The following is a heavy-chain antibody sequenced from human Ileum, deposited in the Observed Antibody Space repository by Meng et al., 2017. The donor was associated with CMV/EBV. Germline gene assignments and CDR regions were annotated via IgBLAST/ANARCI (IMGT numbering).Heavy chain of an antibody. J-gene: IGHJ4*02. CDR3: VRQVVAASFDY. CDR2: IYYSGSP. V-gene: IGHV4-30-4*08. Sequence: LLDRGPVLVQTSPPMVRSCVASGGSITCANYSWSWIRQPPGRCLEWIGYIYYSGSPYYNPSLKSRVTISLDTSKNQFSLNLRSVTATDSAVYYCVRQVVAASFDYWGQGALVTASS. D-gene: IGHD2-15*01. CDR1: GGSITCANYS.